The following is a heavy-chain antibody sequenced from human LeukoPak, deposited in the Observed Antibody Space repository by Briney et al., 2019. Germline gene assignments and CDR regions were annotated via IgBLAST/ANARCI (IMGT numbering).Heavy chain of an antibody. CDR2: IIPIFGTT. V-gene: IGHV1-69*13. Sequence: SVKVSCKASGGTFSSYAISWVRQAPGQGLEXXXXIIPIFGTTNYAQKFQGRVTITADESTSTAYMELSSLRSEDTAVYYCARDYYGSGTYYKPFDYWGQGTLVTVSS. CDR3: ARDYYGSGTYYKPFDY. CDR1: GGTFSSYA. D-gene: IGHD3-10*01. J-gene: IGHJ4*02.